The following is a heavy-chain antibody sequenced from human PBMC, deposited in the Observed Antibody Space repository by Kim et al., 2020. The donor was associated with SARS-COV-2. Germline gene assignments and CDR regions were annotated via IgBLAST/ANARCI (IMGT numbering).Heavy chain of an antibody. CDR2: INHSGST. V-gene: IGHV4-34*01. Sequence: SETLSLTCAVYGGSFSGYYWSWIRQPPGKGLEWIGEINHSGSTNYNPSLKSRVTISVDTSKNQFSLKLSSVTAADTAVYYCARALPNYGGNSLGIDYWGQGTLVTVSS. D-gene: IGHD4-17*01. J-gene: IGHJ4*02. CDR1: GGSFSGYY. CDR3: ARALPNYGGNSLGIDY.